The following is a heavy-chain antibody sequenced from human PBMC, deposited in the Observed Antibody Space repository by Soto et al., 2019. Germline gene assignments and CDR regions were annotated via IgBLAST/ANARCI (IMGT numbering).Heavy chain of an antibody. V-gene: IGHV1-18*01. Sequence: ASVKVSCKASGYTFISYGISWVRQAPGQGLEWMGWISPYNGKTNYAQTFQGRATMTTDKSTSTAYMELSSLRSEDTAVYCCARREQRLLGVYYYYYAMDVRG. CDR2: ISPYNGKT. CDR1: GYTFISYG. CDR3: ARREQRLLGVYYYYYAMDV. D-gene: IGHD6-19*01. J-gene: IGHJ6*02.